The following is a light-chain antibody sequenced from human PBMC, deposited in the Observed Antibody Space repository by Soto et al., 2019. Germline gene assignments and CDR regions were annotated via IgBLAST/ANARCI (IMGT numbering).Light chain of an antibody. CDR3: QQRHMWPIT. V-gene: IGKV3-11*01. CDR1: QSFRGL. Sequence: EVVLTQSTVTLSLSPGERATLSCRASQSFRGLLACYQQKPGQAPRLLIYDAYNRATGIPPRFSGSGSGTDFTLTISSLEPEDAAVYYCQQRHMWPITLGQGTRLEIK. CDR2: DAY. J-gene: IGKJ5*01.